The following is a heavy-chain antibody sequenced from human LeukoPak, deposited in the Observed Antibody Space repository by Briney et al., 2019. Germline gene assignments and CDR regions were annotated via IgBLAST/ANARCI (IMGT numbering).Heavy chain of an antibody. V-gene: IGHV3-7*03. J-gene: IGHJ4*02. CDR2: IKQDGSEK. Sequence: GGSLRLSCAASGFTFSSYWMSWVRQAPGKGLEWVANIKQDGSEKYYVDSVKGRFTISRDNAKNSLYLQMNSLRAEDTAVYYCAKGITMVRADTFDYWGQGTLVTVSS. D-gene: IGHD3-10*01. CDR1: GFTFSSYW. CDR3: AKGITMVRADTFDY.